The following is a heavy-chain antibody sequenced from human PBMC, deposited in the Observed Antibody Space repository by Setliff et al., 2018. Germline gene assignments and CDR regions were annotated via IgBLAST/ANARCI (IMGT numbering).Heavy chain of an antibody. CDR3: ARGALVLQFLEWLPRFYYMDV. CDR1: GGTFSNYG. V-gene: IGHV1-69*05. CDR2: TIPLFGTT. Sequence: SVKVSCKASGGTFSNYGVSWVRQAPGQGLEWMGGTIPLFGTTDYAQKFHGRVTIITDESTSTAYMELSSLRSEDTAVYFCARGALVLQFLEWLPRFYYMDVWGKGTTVTVSS. J-gene: IGHJ6*03. D-gene: IGHD3-3*01.